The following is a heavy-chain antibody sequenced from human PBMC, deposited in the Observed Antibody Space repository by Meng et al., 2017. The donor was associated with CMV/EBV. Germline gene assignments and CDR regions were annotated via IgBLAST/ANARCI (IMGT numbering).Heavy chain of an antibody. V-gene: IGHV3-21*01. CDR1: GFTFSSYS. D-gene: IGHD5-12*01. J-gene: IGHJ4*02. CDR3: ARGGSGYGSDY. Sequence: GESLKISCAASGFTFSSYSMNWVRQAPGKGLEWVSYISSSSSYIYYADSVKGRFTISRDNAKNSLYLQMNSLRAEDTAVYYCARGGSGYGSDYWGQGTLVTVSS. CDR2: ISSSSSYI.